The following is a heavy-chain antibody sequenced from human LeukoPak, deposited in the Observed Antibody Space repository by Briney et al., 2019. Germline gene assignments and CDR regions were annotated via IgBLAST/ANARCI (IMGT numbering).Heavy chain of an antibody. CDR2: ISGSGGST. CDR3: AKDSLYSSGLPYFDY. J-gene: IGHJ4*02. V-gene: IGHV3-23*01. D-gene: IGHD6-19*01. Sequence: PGGSLRPSCAASGFTFSSYAMSWVRQAPGKGLEWVSAISGSGGSTYYADSVKGRFTISRDNSKNTLYLQMNSLRAEDTAVYYCAKDSLYSSGLPYFDYWGQGTLVTVSS. CDR1: GFTFSSYA.